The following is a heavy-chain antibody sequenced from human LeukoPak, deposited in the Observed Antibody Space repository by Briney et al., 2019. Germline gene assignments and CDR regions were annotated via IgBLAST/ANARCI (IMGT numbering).Heavy chain of an antibody. CDR2: INHSGST. CDR3: AREGKDPAPKWFDP. J-gene: IGHJ5*02. Sequence: SETLSLTCAVYGGSFSGYYWSWIRQPPGKGLEWIGEINHSGSTNYNPSLKSRVTISVDKSKNQFSLKLSSVTAADTAVYYCAREGKDPAPKWFDPWGQGTLVTVSS. D-gene: IGHD2-15*01. CDR1: GGSFSGYY. V-gene: IGHV4-34*01.